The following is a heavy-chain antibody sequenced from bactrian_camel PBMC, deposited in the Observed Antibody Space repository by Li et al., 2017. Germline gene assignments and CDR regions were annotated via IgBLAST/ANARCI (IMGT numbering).Heavy chain of an antibody. CDR3: ASAGGSNWFDY. D-gene: IGHD6*01. V-gene: IGHV3S1*01. CDR1: GFTFSSYW. Sequence: VLLVESGGGKVQPGGSLRLSCAASGFTFSSYWMYWVRQAPGKGLEWVSTINSGGGTTYYVDSLKGRFTISRDNAKNTLFLQLNSLKTEDTAMYYCASAGGSNWFDYWGQGTQVTVS. J-gene: IGHJ4*01. CDR2: INSGGGTT.